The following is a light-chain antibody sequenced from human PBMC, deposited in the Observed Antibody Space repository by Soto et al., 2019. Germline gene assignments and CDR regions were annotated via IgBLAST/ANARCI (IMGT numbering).Light chain of an antibody. CDR3: QHYNSYSEA. CDR2: KAS. J-gene: IGKJ1*01. Sequence: DLQMTPSPFTLSGSVGDRVTIPFRASQTISSWLAWYQQKPGKAPKLLIYKASTLKSGVPSRFSGSGSGTEFTLTISSLQPDDFATYYCQHYNSYSEAFGQGTKVDI. CDR1: QTISSW. V-gene: IGKV1-5*03.